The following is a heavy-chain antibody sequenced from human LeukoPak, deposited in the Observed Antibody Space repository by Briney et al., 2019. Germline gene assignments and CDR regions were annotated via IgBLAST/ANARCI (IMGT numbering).Heavy chain of an antibody. CDR1: GGSITSYKYY. Sequence: PSETLSLTCSVSGGSITSYKYYWGWIRQPPGKGLEWIGSIYYSGSVYYNQSLKSRVTISVDTSRNQISLNMESVTAADAAVYYCAGPVERWEHLDYGGQGILVTVYS. CDR3: AGPVERWEHLDY. V-gene: IGHV4-39*01. J-gene: IGHJ4*02. D-gene: IGHD5-24*01. CDR2: IYYSGSV.